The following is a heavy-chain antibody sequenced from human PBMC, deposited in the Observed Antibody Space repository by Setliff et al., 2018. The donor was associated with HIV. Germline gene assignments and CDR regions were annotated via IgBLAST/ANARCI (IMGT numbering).Heavy chain of an antibody. CDR2: ISSDSRYI. CDR3: ARGYCDTSGCLRGGDVS. V-gene: IGHV3-21*01. J-gene: IGHJ5*02. D-gene: IGHD3-22*01. CDR1: GFTFSTYN. Sequence: GGSLRLSCTASGFTFSTYNINWVRQAPGKGLEWVSSISSDSRYIYHADSVKGRFTISRDNARNSLYLQMNSLRVEDTAVYYCARGYCDTSGCLRGGDVSWGQGTLVTVSS.